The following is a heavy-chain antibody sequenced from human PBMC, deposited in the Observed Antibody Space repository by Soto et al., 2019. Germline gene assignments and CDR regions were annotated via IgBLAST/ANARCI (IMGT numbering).Heavy chain of an antibody. J-gene: IGHJ4*02. Sequence: PGGSLRLSCEASGFTFSGSAMHWVRQASGKGLEWVGRIRSKANSYATAYAASVKGRFTISRDDSKNTAYLQMNSLKTEDTAVYYCTRPVRLGELSTRDHWGQGTLVTVSS. CDR2: IRSKANSYAT. CDR1: GFTFSGSA. V-gene: IGHV3-73*01. CDR3: TRPVRLGELSTRDH. D-gene: IGHD3-16*02.